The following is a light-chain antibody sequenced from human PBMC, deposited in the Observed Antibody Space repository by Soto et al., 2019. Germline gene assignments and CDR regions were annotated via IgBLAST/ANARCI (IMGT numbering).Light chain of an antibody. J-gene: IGLJ3*02. CDR3: TSFTSSDTWV. CDR1: SSDVGGYRY. CDR2: EVS. V-gene: IGLV2-14*01. Sequence: QSVLTQPASVSGSPGQSITISCTGTSSDVGGYRYVSWYQQQPGKAPKLMIYEVSYRPSGVSNRFSGSKSGNTASLTISGLQAEDEADYYCTSFTSSDTWVFGGGTKLTVL.